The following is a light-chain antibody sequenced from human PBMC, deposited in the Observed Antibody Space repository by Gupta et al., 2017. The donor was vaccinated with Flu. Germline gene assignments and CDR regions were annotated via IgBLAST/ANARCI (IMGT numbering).Light chain of an antibody. CDR3: SSYTYSSTSIYV. Sequence: QSALTQPASVSGSPGQSITISCTGTSSDVGDSYYVFWYQQHPGIAPKLIIYEVSIRPSGVSNRFSGSNSGNTAALTISGLQAEDEAAYYCSSYTYSSTSIYVFGTGTKVTVL. CDR1: SSDVGDSYY. J-gene: IGLJ1*01. V-gene: IGLV2-14*01. CDR2: EVS.